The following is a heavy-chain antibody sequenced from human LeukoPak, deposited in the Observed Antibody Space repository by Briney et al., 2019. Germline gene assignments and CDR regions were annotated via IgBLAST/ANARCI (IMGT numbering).Heavy chain of an antibody. Sequence: GGTLRLSCAASGFTFDSYSMSWVRQAPGEGRERVGVISAYSRAIFYADSVKGRFTISRDNSKNSLYLQMTSLRAEDTAVYYCAREGDRGVLVADYFDYWGQGPLVTVSS. V-gene: IGHV3-23*01. CDR3: AREGDRGVLVADYFDY. CDR2: ISAYSRAI. CDR1: GFTFDSYS. D-gene: IGHD2-8*01. J-gene: IGHJ4*02.